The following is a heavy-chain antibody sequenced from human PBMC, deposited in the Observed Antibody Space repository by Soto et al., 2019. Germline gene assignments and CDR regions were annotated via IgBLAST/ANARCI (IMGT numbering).Heavy chain of an antibody. V-gene: IGHV3-53*01. CDR2: IYSTGTT. D-gene: IGHD3-10*01. Sequence: LRLSCAASGFTVGNNYMSWVRQAPGKGLEWVSLIYSTGTTKYADSVKGRFTVSRDNAKNTLYLQMNSLRAEDTAVYYCAKDGRGSGSHYNSFGYWGQGTLVTVSS. CDR3: AKDGRGSGSHYNSFGY. J-gene: IGHJ4*02. CDR1: GFTVGNNY.